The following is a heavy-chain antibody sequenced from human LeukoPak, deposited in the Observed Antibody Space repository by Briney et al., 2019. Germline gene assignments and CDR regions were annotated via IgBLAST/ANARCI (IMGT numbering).Heavy chain of an antibody. CDR1: GFTFSSYW. D-gene: IGHD2-15*01. CDR2: IKQDGSEK. V-gene: IGHV3-7*03. CDR3: ASRHCSGGGCYFAGADPFDY. Sequence: GGSLRLSCAASGFTFSSYWMSWVRQAPGKGLEWVAHIKQDGSEKYYVDSVKGRFTISRDNAKNSLYLQMNSLRAEDTAVYFCASRHCSGGGCYFAGADPFDYWGQGTLVTVSS. J-gene: IGHJ4*02.